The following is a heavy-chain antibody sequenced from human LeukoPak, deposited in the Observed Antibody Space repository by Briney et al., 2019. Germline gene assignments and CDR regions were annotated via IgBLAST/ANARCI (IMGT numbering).Heavy chain of an antibody. CDR3: ARDGEYYDFWSGPSHWFDP. J-gene: IGHJ5*02. Sequence: SETLSLTCTVSGGSISSSSYYWGWIRQPPGKGLEWIGSIYYSGSTYYNPSLKSRVTISVDTSKNQFSLNLSSVTAADTAVYYCARDGEYYDFWSGPSHWFDPWGQGTLVTVSS. CDR1: GGSISSSSYY. V-gene: IGHV4-39*07. CDR2: IYYSGST. D-gene: IGHD3-3*01.